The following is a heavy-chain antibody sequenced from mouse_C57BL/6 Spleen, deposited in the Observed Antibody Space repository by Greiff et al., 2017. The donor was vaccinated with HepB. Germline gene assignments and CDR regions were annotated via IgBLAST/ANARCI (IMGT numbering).Heavy chain of an antibody. CDR3: ARRDLGLGPGILAY. V-gene: IGHV1-69*01. J-gene: IGHJ3*01. D-gene: IGHD4-1*01. CDR1: GYTFTSYW. CDR2: IDPSDSYT. Sequence: QVQLQQPGAELVMPGASVKLSCKASGYTFTSYWMHWVKQRPGQGLEWIGEIDPSDSYTNYNQKFKGKSTLTVDKSSSTAYMQLSSLTSEDSAVYYGARRDLGLGPGILAYWGQGTLVTVSA.